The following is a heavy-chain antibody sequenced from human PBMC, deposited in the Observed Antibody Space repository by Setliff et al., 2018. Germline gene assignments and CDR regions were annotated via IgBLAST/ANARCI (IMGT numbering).Heavy chain of an antibody. CDR1: GLTFSSYR. CDR2: IWDDGGNK. J-gene: IGHJ4*02. V-gene: IGHV3-33*08. CDR3: ARTCSGGGCYAGLES. Sequence: GGSLRLSCAASGLTFSSYRMHWVRQAPGKGLEWVAVIWDDGGNKYHADAVKGRFTISRDNSKNTLYLQMNSLRPEDTAVYYCARTCSGGGCYAGLESWGQGTPVTVSS. D-gene: IGHD2-15*01.